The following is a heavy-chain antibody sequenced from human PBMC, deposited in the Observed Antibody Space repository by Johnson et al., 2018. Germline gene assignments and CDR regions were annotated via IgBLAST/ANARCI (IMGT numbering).Heavy chain of an antibody. Sequence: QVQLVQSGGGVVQPGRSLRLSCAASGFTFSSYVMHWVRQAPGKGLEWVAVISYDGSNKYYADSVKGRFTISRDKSQNTLYLQMNSLRAEDTAVYYCARAVAGTFSYYYMDVWGKGTTVTVSS. CDR2: ISYDGSNK. D-gene: IGHD6-19*01. CDR1: GFTFSSYV. V-gene: IGHV3-30-3*01. J-gene: IGHJ6*03. CDR3: ARAVAGTFSYYYMDV.